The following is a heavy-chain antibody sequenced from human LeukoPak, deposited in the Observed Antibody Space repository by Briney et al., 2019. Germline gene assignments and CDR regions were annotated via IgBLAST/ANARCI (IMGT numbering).Heavy chain of an antibody. CDR3: ARDRPLLNGDYSGDYYGMDV. Sequence: ASVKVSCKASGYTFTGYYMHWVRQAPGQGLEWMGWINPNSGGTNYAQKFQGWVTMTRDTSISTAYMELSRLRSDDTAVYYCARDRPLLNGDYSGDYYGMDVWGQGTTVTVSS. J-gene: IGHJ6*02. V-gene: IGHV1-2*04. CDR1: GYTFTGYY. D-gene: IGHD4-17*01. CDR2: INPNSGGT.